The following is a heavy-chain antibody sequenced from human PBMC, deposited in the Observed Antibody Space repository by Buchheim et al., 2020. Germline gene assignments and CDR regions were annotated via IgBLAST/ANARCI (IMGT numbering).Heavy chain of an antibody. D-gene: IGHD3-10*01. CDR1: GGSINSGGYY. CDR3: ARVRFGESWFDP. CDR2: IYPSVST. Sequence: QVQLQESGPGLVKSSETLSLICTVSGGSINSGGYYWSWIRQPAGKGLEWIGRIYPSVSTNYNPSLKSRVTISVDLSKNRFSLKVGSVTAADTAVYYCARVRFGESWFDPWGQGTL. V-gene: IGHV4-61*02. J-gene: IGHJ5*02.